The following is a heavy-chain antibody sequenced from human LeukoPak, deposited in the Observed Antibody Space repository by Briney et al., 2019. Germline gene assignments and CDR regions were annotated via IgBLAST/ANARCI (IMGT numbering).Heavy chain of an antibody. J-gene: IGHJ3*02. V-gene: IGHV3-13*04. CDR3: VRESQWPTHDAFDI. CDR2: IGTRGET. Sequence: GGSLRLSCAASGFTFNKYDMHWVRHPTGKGREWGSDIGTRGETYFPDSVKGRFNISRENAKTSLYLQMNSLRAGDTAVYYCVRESQWPTHDAFDIWGQGTMVTVSS. CDR1: GFTFNKYD. D-gene: IGHD6-19*01.